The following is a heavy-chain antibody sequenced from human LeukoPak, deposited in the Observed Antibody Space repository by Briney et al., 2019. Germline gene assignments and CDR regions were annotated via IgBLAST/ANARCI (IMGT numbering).Heavy chain of an antibody. D-gene: IGHD1-26*01. CDR1: GFTFSDYW. Sequence: GGSLRLSCAASGFTFSDYWLSWVRQAPGKGLEWVANIKQNGTEKDYVDSVRGRFTISRDNAKNSLFLQMNGLRVEDTAVYYCADPGVGFWGQGTLVTVSS. CDR2: IKQNGTEK. V-gene: IGHV3-7*01. J-gene: IGHJ4*02. CDR3: ADPGVGF.